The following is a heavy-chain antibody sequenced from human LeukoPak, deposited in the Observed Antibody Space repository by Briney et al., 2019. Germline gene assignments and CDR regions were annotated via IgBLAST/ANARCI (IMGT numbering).Heavy chain of an antibody. Sequence: GGSLRLSCVDPGFDFGTYAMSWVRQAPGKGPEWVSTVSNGGSSTYYADSVRGRSTVSRDNSKNTLYLQMNSPRAEDTATYYCPLKGGHYYHFDAWGQGTLVTVSS. CDR1: GFDFGTYA. J-gene: IGHJ4*02. V-gene: IGHV3-23*01. CDR3: PLKGGHYYHFDA. CDR2: VSNGGSST. D-gene: IGHD3-22*01.